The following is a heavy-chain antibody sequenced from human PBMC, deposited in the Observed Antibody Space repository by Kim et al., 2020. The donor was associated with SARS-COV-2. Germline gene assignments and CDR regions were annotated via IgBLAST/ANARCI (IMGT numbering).Heavy chain of an antibody. Sequence: SETLSPTCTVSGGSISSGDYYWSWIRQPPGKGLEWIGYIYYSGSTYYNPSLKSRVTISVDTSKNQFSLKLSSVTAADTAVYYCASISSCYYDSSGYYYVCRNAFDIWGQGTMVTVSS. CDR2: IYYSGST. V-gene: IGHV4-30-4*01. J-gene: IGHJ3*02. CDR1: GGSISSGDYY. D-gene: IGHD3-22*01. CDR3: ASISSCYYDSSGYYYVCRNAFDI.